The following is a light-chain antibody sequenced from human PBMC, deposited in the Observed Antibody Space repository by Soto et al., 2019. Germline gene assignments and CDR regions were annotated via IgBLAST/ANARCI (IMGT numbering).Light chain of an antibody. CDR1: SSNIGSNT. Sequence: VLTQPPSASGTPGQRVTISCSGSSSNIGSNTVNWYQQLPGTAPKLLIYSNNQRPSGVPDRFSVSKSGTSASLAISGLQSEDEADYYCAAWDDSLNGVVFGGGTKLTVL. CDR2: SNN. J-gene: IGLJ2*01. CDR3: AAWDDSLNGVV. V-gene: IGLV1-44*01.